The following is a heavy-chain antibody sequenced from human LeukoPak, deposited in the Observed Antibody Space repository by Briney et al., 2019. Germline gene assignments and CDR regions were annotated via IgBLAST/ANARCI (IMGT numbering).Heavy chain of an antibody. CDR1: GGSISSSSYY. D-gene: IGHD2/OR15-2a*01. CDR2: IYYSGST. Sequence: SETLSLTCTVSGGSISSSSYYWGWIRQPPGKGLEWIGSIYYSGSTYYNPSLKSRVTISLDTSKNQFSLKLSSVTAADTAVYYCARVLRVILDAFDIWGRGTMVIVSS. CDR3: ARVLRVILDAFDI. J-gene: IGHJ3*02. V-gene: IGHV4-39*07.